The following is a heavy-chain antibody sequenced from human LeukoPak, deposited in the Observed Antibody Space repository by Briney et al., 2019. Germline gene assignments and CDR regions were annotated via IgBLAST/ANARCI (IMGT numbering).Heavy chain of an antibody. CDR2: ISSSGSTI. Sequence: PGGSLRLSCAASGFTFSSYEMNWVRQAPGKGLEWVSYISSSGSTIYYADSVKGRFTIPRDNAKNSLYLQMNSLRAEDTAVYYCARDMLGPGDCSSTSCPERDYYYYYGMDVWGKGTTVTVSS. J-gene: IGHJ6*04. CDR3: ARDMLGPGDCSSTSCPERDYYYYYGMDV. CDR1: GFTFSSYE. V-gene: IGHV3-48*03. D-gene: IGHD2-2*01.